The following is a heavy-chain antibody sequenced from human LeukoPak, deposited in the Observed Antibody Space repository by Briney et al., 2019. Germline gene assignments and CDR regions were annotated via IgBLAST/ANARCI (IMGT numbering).Heavy chain of an antibody. D-gene: IGHD1-26*01. CDR1: GGTFSSYA. CDR3: ARRDGSYYEAFDI. CDR2: IIPIFGTA. Sequence: GSPVKVSCKASGGTFSSYAISWVRQAPGQGLEWMGGIIPIFGTANYAQKFQGRVTITADESTSTAYMELSSLRSEDTAVYYCARRDGSYYEAFDIWGQGTMVTVSS. J-gene: IGHJ3*02. V-gene: IGHV1-69*01.